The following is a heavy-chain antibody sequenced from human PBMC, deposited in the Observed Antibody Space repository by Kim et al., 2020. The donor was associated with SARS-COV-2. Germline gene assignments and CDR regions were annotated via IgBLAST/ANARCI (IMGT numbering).Heavy chain of an antibody. CDR2: INRDATVT. J-gene: IGHJ4*02. Sequence: GGSLRLSCAASGFTFEAYSMQWVRQVPGKSLEWVSLINRDATVTYFADSVKGRFTISRDNSKKSLYLQMNNLGFEDTALYYCVKELQDTTWITYDYWGQGTLVTVAS. V-gene: IGHV3-43*01. D-gene: IGHD1-1*01. CDR1: GFTFEAYS. CDR3: VKELQDTTWITYDY.